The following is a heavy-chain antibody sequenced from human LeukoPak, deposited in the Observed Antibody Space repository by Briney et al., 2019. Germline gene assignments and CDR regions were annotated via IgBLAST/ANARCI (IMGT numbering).Heavy chain of an antibody. D-gene: IGHD2-15*01. CDR2: IYTSGST. Sequence: PSETLSLTCTVSGGSISSYYWSWIRQPAGKGLEWIGRIYTSGSTNYNPSLKSRVTISVDTSKNQFSLKLSSVTAADTAVYYCARGDTKLYCSGGSCSTGNDAFDIWGQGTMVTVSS. V-gene: IGHV4-4*07. CDR3: ARGDTKLYCSGGSCSTGNDAFDI. CDR1: GGSISSYY. J-gene: IGHJ3*02.